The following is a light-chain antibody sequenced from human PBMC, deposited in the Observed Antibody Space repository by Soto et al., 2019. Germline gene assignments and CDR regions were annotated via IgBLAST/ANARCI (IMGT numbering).Light chain of an antibody. Sequence: QSALTQPPSASGSPGQSVTISCTGTSSDVGGKNYVSWYQQHPGKAPKLMIYEVNKRPSGVPDRFSGSKSGNTASLTVSGLQAEDEADYYCSSHSGSNLVVFGGGTKLTVL. CDR2: EVN. V-gene: IGLV2-8*01. CDR1: SSDVGGKNY. CDR3: SSHSGSNLVV. J-gene: IGLJ2*01.